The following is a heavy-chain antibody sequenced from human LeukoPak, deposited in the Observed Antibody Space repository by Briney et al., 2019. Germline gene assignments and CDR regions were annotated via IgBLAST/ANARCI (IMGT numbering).Heavy chain of an antibody. D-gene: IGHD6-13*01. V-gene: IGHV3-23*01. CDR3: AKGAYSSSLYNWFDP. CDR1: GFTFSSYA. J-gene: IGHJ5*02. Sequence: GGSLRLSCAASGFTFSSYAMSWVRQAPGKGLEWVSVISGSGDTTYYADSVKGRFTISRDNSKNTLYLQMNSLRAEDTAVYYCAKGAYSSSLYNWFDPWGQGTLVTVSS. CDR2: ISGSGDTT.